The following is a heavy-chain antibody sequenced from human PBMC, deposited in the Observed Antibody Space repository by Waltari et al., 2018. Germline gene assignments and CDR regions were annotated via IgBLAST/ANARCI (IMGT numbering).Heavy chain of an antibody. V-gene: IGHV4-39*02. Sequence: QLQLKESGPRLVKSSETLSLTCTISGGSISTSTHYWAWIRQTPGKGPGWMGSGSYNWNADYNPSHGSRVTMSVDRSKNHFSLDLESVTTPDTSIYFCARSFGGSGSYKFDYWGQGILVTVSS. CDR3: ARSFGGSGSYKFDY. J-gene: IGHJ4*02. CDR1: GGSISTSTHY. D-gene: IGHD3-10*01. CDR2: GSYNWNA.